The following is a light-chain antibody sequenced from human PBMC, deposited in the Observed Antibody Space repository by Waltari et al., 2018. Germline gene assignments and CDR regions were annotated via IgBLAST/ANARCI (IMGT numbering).Light chain of an antibody. CDR3: RSIDVDALT. CDR2: KDA. J-gene: IGLJ2*01. V-gene: IGLV3-25*03. Sequence: SFELTQPPSVSVSPGQTATNPCPGDVRPKPYVFWYQQKPGQPPALLIYKDAERPSGIPGRFSGSTSGTGTTVTLTIGGVQAEDEADYYCRSIDVDALTFGGGTKLTVL. CDR1: VRPKPY.